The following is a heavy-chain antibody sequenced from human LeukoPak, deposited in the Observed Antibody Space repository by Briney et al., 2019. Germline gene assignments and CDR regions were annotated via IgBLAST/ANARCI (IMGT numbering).Heavy chain of an antibody. CDR2: VYSNGNT. Sequence: SETLSLTCAVSGGSINDNYWTWIRQPPRKGLEWIGYVYSNGNTNYNPSLKSRVTMSIDTSKNQFSLKVTSVTAADTAVYYCASGTFDGPLYGTYWYFHVWGRGTLVTVSS. V-gene: IGHV4-59*01. J-gene: IGHJ2*01. D-gene: IGHD3-16*01. CDR3: ASGTFDGPLYGTYWYFHV. CDR1: GGSINDNY.